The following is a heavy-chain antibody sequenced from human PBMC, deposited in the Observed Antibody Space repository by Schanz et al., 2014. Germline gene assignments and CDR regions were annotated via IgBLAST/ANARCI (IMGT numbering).Heavy chain of an antibody. CDR1: GFTFSSYS. J-gene: IGHJ3*02. CDR2: ISRSSSTI. D-gene: IGHD3-16*01. Sequence: VHLVESGGGLVKPGGSLRLSCAASGFTFSSYSMNWVRQAPGKGLEWVSYISRSSSTIYYTDSVKGRFTISRDNAKNSVFLQMNGLRADDTAVYYCARDPFGRLGDSGSAFDIWGQGTMVTVSS. CDR3: ARDPFGRLGDSGSAFDI. V-gene: IGHV3-48*01.